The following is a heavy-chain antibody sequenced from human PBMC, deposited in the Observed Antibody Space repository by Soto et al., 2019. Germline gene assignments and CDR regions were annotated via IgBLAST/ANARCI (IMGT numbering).Heavy chain of an antibody. CDR1: GFTFSSYG. CDR3: AREGQDIVVVPAVDYYYYGMDV. D-gene: IGHD2-2*01. Sequence: GGSLRLSCAASGFTFSSYGMHWVRQAPGKGLEWVAVIWYDGSNKYYADSVKGRFTISRDNSKNTLYLQMNSLRAEDTAVYYCAREGQDIVVVPAVDYYYYGMDVWGQGTTVTVSS. V-gene: IGHV3-33*01. CDR2: IWYDGSNK. J-gene: IGHJ6*02.